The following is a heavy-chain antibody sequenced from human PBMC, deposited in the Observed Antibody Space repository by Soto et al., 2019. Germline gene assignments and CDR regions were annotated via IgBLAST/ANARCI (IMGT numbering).Heavy chain of an antibody. CDR2: INAGNGNT. V-gene: IGHV1-3*01. J-gene: IGHJ4*02. Sequence: GASVKVSCKDSGYTFTSYAMHWVRQAPGQRLEWMGWINAGNGNTKYSQKFQGRVTITRDTSASTAYMELNSLRADDTAIYYCAKEGESSHFQFDYWGQGTLVTVSS. CDR3: AKEGESSHFQFDY. D-gene: IGHD3-22*01. CDR1: GYTFTSYA.